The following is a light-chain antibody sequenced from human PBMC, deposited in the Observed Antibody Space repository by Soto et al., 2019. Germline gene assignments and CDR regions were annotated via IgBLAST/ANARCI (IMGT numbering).Light chain of an antibody. CDR1: QGXXXX. J-gene: IGKJ3*01. Sequence: DIQMTQSPSSLSASVGDRVTITCRASQGXXXXXAWYQQKPGNDPKLLIYAASALQSGVPSRFSGSGSGTEFTLTISSLQPEYVATYYCQNYNSAPFTFGPGTKVDIK. CDR3: QNYNSAPFT. CDR2: AAS. V-gene: IGKV1-27*01.